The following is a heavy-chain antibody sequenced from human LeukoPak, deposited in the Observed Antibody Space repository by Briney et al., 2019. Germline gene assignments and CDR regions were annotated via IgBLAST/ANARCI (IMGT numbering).Heavy chain of an antibody. D-gene: IGHD3-22*01. CDR2: IIPILGMT. CDR1: GGTFSSYA. Sequence: SVKVSCKASGGTFSSYAITWVRRAPGQGLEWVGRIIPILGMTTYAQKFQGRVTITADKSTSTAYMELSSLRSDDTAVYYCARTNYYDSSGYQGAGTYYYGMDVWGPGTTITVSS. CDR3: ARTNYYDSSGYQGAGTYYYGMDV. V-gene: IGHV1-69*04. J-gene: IGHJ6*02.